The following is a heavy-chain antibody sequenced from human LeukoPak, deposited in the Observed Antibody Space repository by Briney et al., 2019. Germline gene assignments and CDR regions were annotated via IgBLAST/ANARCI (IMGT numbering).Heavy chain of an antibody. D-gene: IGHD3-22*01. V-gene: IGHV3-48*01. CDR2: ITSSSTTI. CDR1: GFTFSTYG. Sequence: GGSLRLSCAASGFTFSTYGMSWARQAPGKGLEWVSYITSSSTTIYYADSVKGRFTISRDNAKNSLYLQMNSLRAEDTAVYYCARDRHRYHYDGSGYPPYWGQGTLVTVSS. J-gene: IGHJ4*02. CDR3: ARDRHRYHYDGSGYPPY.